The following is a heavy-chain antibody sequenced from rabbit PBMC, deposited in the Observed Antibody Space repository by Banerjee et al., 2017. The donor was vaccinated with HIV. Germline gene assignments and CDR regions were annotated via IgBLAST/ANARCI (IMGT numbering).Heavy chain of an antibody. CDR3: ARDLGGSIHL. Sequence: QEQLVESGGGLVQPGGSLTLTCKASGFDFSSNVMCWVRQAPGKGPEWIACIDNGDGNTYHARWAKGRFIISKTSSTTVTLQMTSLTAADTATYLCARDLGGSIHLWGPGTLVTVS. J-gene: IGHJ4*01. V-gene: IGHV1S47*01. CDR2: IDNGDGNT. D-gene: IGHD4-2*01. CDR1: GFDFSSNV.